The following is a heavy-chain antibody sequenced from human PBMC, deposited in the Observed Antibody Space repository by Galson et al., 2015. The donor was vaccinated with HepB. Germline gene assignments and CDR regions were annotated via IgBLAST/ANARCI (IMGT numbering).Heavy chain of an antibody. V-gene: IGHV1-69*04. CDR2: IIPILGIA. CDR3: ARDPDLWAFDI. J-gene: IGHJ3*02. CDR1: GGTFSSYA. Sequence: SVKVSCKASGGTFSSYAISWVRQAPGQGLEWMGRIIPILGIANYAQKFQGRVTITADKSTSTAYMELSSLRSEDTAAYYCARDPDLWAFDIWGQGTMVTVSS.